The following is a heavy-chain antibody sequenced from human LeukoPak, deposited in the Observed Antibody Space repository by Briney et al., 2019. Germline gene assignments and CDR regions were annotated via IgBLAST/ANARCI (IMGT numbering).Heavy chain of an antibody. CDR3: ATYSEAGYYYYYGMDV. V-gene: IGHV1-46*01. CDR2: INPSGGST. D-gene: IGHD2-15*01. CDR1: GYTFTSYY. J-gene: IGHJ6*04. Sequence: GASVKVSCKASGYTFTSYYMHWVRQAPGQGLEWMGIINPSGGSTSYAQKFQGRVTMTWDTSTSTVYMELSSLRSEDTAVYYCATYSEAGYYYYYGMDVWGKGTTVTVSS.